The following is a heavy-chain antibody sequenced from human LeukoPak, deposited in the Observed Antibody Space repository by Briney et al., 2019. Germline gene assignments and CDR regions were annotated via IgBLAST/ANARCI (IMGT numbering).Heavy chain of an antibody. V-gene: IGHV1-2*02. CDR3: ARALYYDILTGYYDY. J-gene: IGHJ4*02. CDR1: GYTFTGYY. CDR2: INPNSGGT. D-gene: IGHD3-9*01. Sequence: ASVKVSCKASGYTFTGYYMHWVRRAPGQGLEWMGWINPNSGGTNYAQKFQGRVTMTRDTSISTAYMELSRLRSDDTAVYYCARALYYDILTGYYDYWGQGTLVTVSS.